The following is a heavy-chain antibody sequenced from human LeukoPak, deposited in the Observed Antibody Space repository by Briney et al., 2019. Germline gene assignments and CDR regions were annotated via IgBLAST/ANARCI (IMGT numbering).Heavy chain of an antibody. Sequence: ASVKVSCKASGYTFTGYYMHWVRQAPGQGLEWMGRINPNSGVTNFAQKFQGRVTMTRDTSISTAYMELSRLTSDDTAVYYCARERAMAVAGTDYWGQGTLVTVSS. CDR2: INPNSGVT. D-gene: IGHD6-19*01. CDR1: GYTFTGYY. CDR3: ARERAMAVAGTDY. J-gene: IGHJ4*02. V-gene: IGHV1-2*06.